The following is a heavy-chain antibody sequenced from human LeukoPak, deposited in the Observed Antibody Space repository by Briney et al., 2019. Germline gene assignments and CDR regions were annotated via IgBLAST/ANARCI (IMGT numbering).Heavy chain of an antibody. V-gene: IGHV4-61*02. CDR3: ARAVVTMIFDY. D-gene: IGHD4-23*01. CDR1: GGSISSGSYY. CDR2: IYTSGST. Sequence: PSETLSLTCTVSGGSISSGSYYWSWIRQPAGKGLEWIGRIYTSGSTNYNPSLKSRVTISVDTSKNQFSLKLSSVTAADTAVYYCARAVVTMIFDYWGQGTLVTVSS. J-gene: IGHJ4*02.